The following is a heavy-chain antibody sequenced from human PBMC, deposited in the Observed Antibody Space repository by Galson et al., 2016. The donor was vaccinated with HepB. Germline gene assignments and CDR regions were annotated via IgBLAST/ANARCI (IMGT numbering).Heavy chain of an antibody. J-gene: IGHJ6*02. D-gene: IGHD2-15*01. CDR1: KFSVSDNY. Sequence: SLRLSCAASKFSVSDNYMSWVRQAPGKGLDWVSVLYSGGTTYYADAVKGRFTISRDSDKNTLYLQMSSLRAEDTAVYYCVRENSVCSADSCDPSKGMDVWGQGTTVTVSS. CDR2: LYSGGTT. CDR3: VRENSVCSADSCDPSKGMDV. V-gene: IGHV3-53*01.